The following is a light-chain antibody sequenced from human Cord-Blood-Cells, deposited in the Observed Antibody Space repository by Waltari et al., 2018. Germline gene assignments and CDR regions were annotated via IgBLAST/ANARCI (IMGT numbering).Light chain of an antibody. CDR2: SAS. CDR1: QSISSY. Sequence: DSQMTQSPSSLSASVGDRVTITCRASQSISSYLNLYQQKPGKAPKLLIYSASSLQSGVPSRFSGSGSGTEFTLTISSLQPEDFATYYCQQNYSTPPTFGGGTKVEIK. V-gene: IGKV1-39*01. CDR3: QQNYSTPPT. J-gene: IGKJ4*01.